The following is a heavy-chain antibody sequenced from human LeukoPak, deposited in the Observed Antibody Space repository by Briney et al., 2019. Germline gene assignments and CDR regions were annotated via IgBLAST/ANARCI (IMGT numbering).Heavy chain of an antibody. J-gene: IGHJ4*02. Sequence: SETLSLTCTVAGGSVTSGNYYWNWIRQPAGKGLEWIGRIYTNGGASYNPSLKSRVTISIDASKNQFSLKLSSVTAADTAVYYCAREPPGYWGQGILVTVSS. V-gene: IGHV4-61*02. CDR2: IYTNGGA. CDR1: GGSVTSGNYY. CDR3: AREPPGY.